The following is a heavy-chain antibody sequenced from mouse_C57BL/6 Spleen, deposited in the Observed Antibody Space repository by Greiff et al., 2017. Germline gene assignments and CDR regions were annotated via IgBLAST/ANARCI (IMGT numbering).Heavy chain of an antibody. J-gene: IGHJ4*01. Sequence: QVQLQQPGAELVRPGTSVKLSCKASGYTFTSYWMHWVKQRPGQGLEWIGVIDPSDSYTNYNQKFKGKATLTVDTSSSSAYMQLSSLASEDSAVYYYARVGDDYAMDYWGQGTSVTVSS. D-gene: IGHD2-3*01. CDR1: GYTFTSYW. CDR2: IDPSDSYT. CDR3: ARVGDDYAMDY. V-gene: IGHV1-59*01.